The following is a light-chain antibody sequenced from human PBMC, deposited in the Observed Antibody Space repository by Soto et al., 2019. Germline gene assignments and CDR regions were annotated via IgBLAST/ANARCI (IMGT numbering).Light chain of an antibody. J-gene: IGLJ1*01. CDR3: SSYTSSNTYV. V-gene: IGLV2-14*01. CDR2: EVS. Sequence: QSVVTQAPSVSGTPGQRVTISCTGTSSDVGGYNYVSWYQQYPGKAPKLMIYEVSNRPSGVSNRFSGSKSGNTASLTISGLQAEDEADYYCSSYTSSNTYVFGTGTKVTVL. CDR1: SSDVGGYNY.